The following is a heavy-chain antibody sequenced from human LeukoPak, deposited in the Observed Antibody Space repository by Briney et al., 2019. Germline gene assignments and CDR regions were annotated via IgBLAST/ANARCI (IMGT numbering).Heavy chain of an antibody. CDR2: ISAYNGNT. D-gene: IGHD3-3*01. V-gene: IGHV1-18*01. CDR3: ARDLGYWSGYYLADMDYYYMDV. CDR1: GYTFTSYG. Sequence: GASVKVSCKASGYTFTSYGISWVRQAPGQGLEWMGWISAYNGNTNYAQKLQGRVTMTTDTSTSTAYMELRSLRSDDTAVYYCARDLGYWSGYYLADMDYYYMDVWGKGTTVTVSS. J-gene: IGHJ6*03.